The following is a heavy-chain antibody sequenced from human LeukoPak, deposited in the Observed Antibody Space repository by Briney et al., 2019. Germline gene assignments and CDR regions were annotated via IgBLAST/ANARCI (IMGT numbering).Heavy chain of an antibody. CDR1: GYTFTRYG. D-gene: IGHD3-16*02. CDR3: ARVSDYVWGSYRFPFDY. CDR2: ISAYNGNT. Sequence: GASGKVSCKASGYTFTRYGISWVRQAPGQGLEWMGWISAYNGNTNYAQKLQGRVTMTTDTSTSTAYMELRSLRSDDTAVYYCARVSDYVWGSYRFPFDYWGQGTLVTVSS. V-gene: IGHV1-18*01. J-gene: IGHJ4*02.